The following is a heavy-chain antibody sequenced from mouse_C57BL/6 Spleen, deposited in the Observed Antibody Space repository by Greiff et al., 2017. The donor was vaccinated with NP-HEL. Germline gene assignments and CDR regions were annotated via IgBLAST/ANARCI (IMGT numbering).Heavy chain of an antibody. Sequence: VQLQQSGPELVKPGASVKISCKASGYSFTDYNMNWVKQSNGKSLEWIGVINPNYGTTSYNQQFKGKATLTVDQSSSTAYMQLNSLTSEDSAVYYCASSYSNHWYFDVWGTGTTVTVSS. CDR2: INPNYGTT. J-gene: IGHJ1*03. D-gene: IGHD2-5*01. V-gene: IGHV1-39*01. CDR3: ASSYSNHWYFDV. CDR1: GYSFTDYN.